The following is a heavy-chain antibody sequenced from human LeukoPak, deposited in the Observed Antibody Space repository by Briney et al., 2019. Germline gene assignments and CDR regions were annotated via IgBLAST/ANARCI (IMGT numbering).Heavy chain of an antibody. CDR1: GYTFTGYY. CDR2: INPNSGGT. J-gene: IGHJ6*02. CDR3: ARDGLWFGESRYGMDV. D-gene: IGHD3-10*01. Sequence: ASVKVSCKASGYTFTGYYMHWVRQAHGQGLELMGLINPNSGGTNYSQKFQGRVTMTRDTSISTAYMELSRLRSDDTAVYYCARDGLWFGESRYGMDVWGQGTTVTVSS. V-gene: IGHV1-2*02.